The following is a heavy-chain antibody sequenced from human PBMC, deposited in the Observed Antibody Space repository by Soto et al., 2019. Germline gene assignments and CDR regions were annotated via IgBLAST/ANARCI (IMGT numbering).Heavy chain of an antibody. CDR1: GGTFSSYA. D-gene: IGHD5-18*01. CDR3: ARVRRYSYPWYFHL. J-gene: IGHJ2*01. Sequence: QVQLVQSGAEVKKPGSSVKVSCKASGGTFSSYAISWVRQAPGQGLEWMGGIIPIFGTANYAQKFQGRVTITADESTSTDDMELSSMRSEDTAVYYCARVRRYSYPWYFHLWGRGALVTVSS. V-gene: IGHV1-69*01. CDR2: IIPIFGTA.